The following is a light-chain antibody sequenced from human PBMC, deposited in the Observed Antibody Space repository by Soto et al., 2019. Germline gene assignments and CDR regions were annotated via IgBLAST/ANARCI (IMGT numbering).Light chain of an antibody. Sequence: QSALTQPPSASGSPGQSVTISCTGTSSDVGGYNYVSWYQQHPGKAPKLMIYEVSKRPSGVPDRFSGSKSCNTASLTVSGLQAEDEADYYCSSYAGSNNFVFGTWTKVTVI. J-gene: IGLJ1*01. CDR2: EVS. CDR1: SSDVGGYNY. V-gene: IGLV2-8*01. CDR3: SSYAGSNNFV.